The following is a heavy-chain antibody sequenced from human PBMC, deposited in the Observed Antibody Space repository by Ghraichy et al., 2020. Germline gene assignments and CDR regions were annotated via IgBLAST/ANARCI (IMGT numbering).Heavy chain of an antibody. CDR3: ARGYSSTLMNWFDP. V-gene: IGHV4-61*03. CDR2: IYDSGST. D-gene: IGHD2-2*01. Sequence: SQTLSLTCTVSGGSINISGYYWSCIRQPPGKRLECIGYIYDSGSTKYNPSLKSRVTISVDTSKNHFSLKLTSVTAADTAVYYCARGYSSTLMNWFDPWGQGTLVTVSS. CDR1: GGSINISGYY. J-gene: IGHJ5*02.